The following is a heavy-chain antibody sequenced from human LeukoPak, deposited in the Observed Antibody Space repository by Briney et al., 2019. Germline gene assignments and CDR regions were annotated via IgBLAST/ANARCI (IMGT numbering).Heavy chain of an antibody. CDR3: VREDTPATANY. V-gene: IGHV3-23*01. CDR2: ISGGGDIT. D-gene: IGHD2-21*02. Sequence: GGSQRLSCAASGFNFANHAMSWVRQTPGKGLEWASAISGGGDITYYADSVTGRFTISRDNSKDTLFLQMHSLRPGDTAVYYCVREDTPATANYWGQGTLVTISS. CDR1: GFNFANHA. J-gene: IGHJ4*02.